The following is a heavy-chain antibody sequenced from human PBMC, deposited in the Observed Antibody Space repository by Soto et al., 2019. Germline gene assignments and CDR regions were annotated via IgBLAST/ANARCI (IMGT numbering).Heavy chain of an antibody. D-gene: IGHD2-21*02. V-gene: IGHV3-33*01. J-gene: IGHJ3*02. CDR3: ARAGPYCGSDCYPWAFDI. CDR1: GFTFSTYG. Sequence: QVQLVESGGGVVQPGTSLRLSCAASGFTFSTYGMHWVRQTPGKGLEWVAIIWYEGLNIYYADSVKGRFTISRDDSKNTVYMEMNRLRPGDTAVYYCARAGPYCGSDCYPWAFDIWGHGTVVTVSS. CDR2: IWYEGLNI.